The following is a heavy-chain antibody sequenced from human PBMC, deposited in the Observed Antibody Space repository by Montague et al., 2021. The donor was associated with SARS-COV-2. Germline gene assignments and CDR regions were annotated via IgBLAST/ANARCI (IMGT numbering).Heavy chain of an antibody. CDR3: ARDRLRYGWFDP. Sequence: SETLSLTCEVSGGSMSGYYWTWIRQSPGKGLEWIGYVHYTGSTKYNPSLKTRVSLSLDTPRNHFSLHLSSVTAADTAVYYCARDRLRYGWFDPWGQGTLVTVSS. V-gene: IGHV4-59*08. CDR2: VHYTGST. D-gene: IGHD5-12*01. J-gene: IGHJ5*02. CDR1: GGSMSGYY.